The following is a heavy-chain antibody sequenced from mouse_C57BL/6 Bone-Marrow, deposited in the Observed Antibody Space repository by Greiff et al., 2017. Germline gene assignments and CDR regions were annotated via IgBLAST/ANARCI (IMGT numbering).Heavy chain of an antibody. D-gene: IGHD2-4*01. Sequence: QVTLKVSGPGILQSSQTLSLTCSFSGFSLSTSGMGVSWIRQPSGKGLEWLAHIYWDDDKRYNPSLKSRLTISKGTYRNQVFLNITSVDTADTATYYCARITYYDYSAFAYWGQGTLVTVSA. CDR3: ARITYYDYSAFAY. V-gene: IGHV8-12*01. CDR2: IYWDDDK. CDR1: GFSLSTSGMG. J-gene: IGHJ3*01.